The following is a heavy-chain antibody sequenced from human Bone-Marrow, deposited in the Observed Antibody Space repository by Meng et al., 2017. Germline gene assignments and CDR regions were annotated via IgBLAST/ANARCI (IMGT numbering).Heavy chain of an antibody. D-gene: IGHD3-3*01. Sequence: GESLKISCAASGFTFSSYAMHWVRQAPGKGLEWVAVISYDGSNKYYADAVKGRFTISRDNSKNTLYLQMNSLRAEDTAVYYCARVRGRGSGYYGDYWGQGTLVTVSS. CDR1: GFTFSSYA. J-gene: IGHJ4*02. CDR2: ISYDGSNK. V-gene: IGHV3-30*04. CDR3: ARVRGRGSGYYGDY.